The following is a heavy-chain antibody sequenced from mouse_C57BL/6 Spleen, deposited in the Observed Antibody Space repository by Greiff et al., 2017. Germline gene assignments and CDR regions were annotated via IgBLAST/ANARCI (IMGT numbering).Heavy chain of an antibody. Sequence: QVTLKVSGPGILQSSQTLSLTCSFSGFSLRTSGMGVSWIRQPSGKGLEWLAHIYWDDDKRYNPSLKSRLTLSRDTSRNQVFLKITSVDTADTATYYCARRDWDGGSWFAYWGQGTLVTVSA. CDR3: ARRDWDGGSWFAY. CDR1: GFSLRTSGMG. D-gene: IGHD4-1*01. V-gene: IGHV8-12*01. J-gene: IGHJ3*01. CDR2: IYWDDDK.